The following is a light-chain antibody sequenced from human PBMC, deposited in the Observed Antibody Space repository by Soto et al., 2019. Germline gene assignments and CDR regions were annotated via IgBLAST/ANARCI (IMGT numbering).Light chain of an antibody. CDR1: GSDVGGYDY. CDR2: GVT. J-gene: IGLJ1*01. Sequence: QSVLTQPASVSGSPGQSITISCTGTGSDVGGYDYVSWYQHHPGKAPKVMIYGVTNRPSGVSNRFSGPKSGNTASLTISGLLAEDEADYYCSSYTSSSTYVFGTGTKVTVL. CDR3: SSYTSSSTYV. V-gene: IGLV2-14*01.